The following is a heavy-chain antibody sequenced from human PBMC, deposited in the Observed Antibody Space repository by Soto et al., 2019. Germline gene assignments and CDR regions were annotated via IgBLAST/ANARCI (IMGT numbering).Heavy chain of an antibody. CDR1: GFTFSSYA. Sequence: QVQLVESGGGVVQPGRSLRLSCAASGFTFSSYAMHWVRQAPGKGLEWVAVISYDGSNKYYADSVKGRFTISRDNSXNXLSXQMNSLRAEDTAVYYCARDKTLVTDYYDSSAPNDYWGQGTLVTVSS. J-gene: IGHJ4*02. CDR2: ISYDGSNK. CDR3: ARDKTLVTDYYDSSAPNDY. V-gene: IGHV3-30-3*01. D-gene: IGHD3-22*01.